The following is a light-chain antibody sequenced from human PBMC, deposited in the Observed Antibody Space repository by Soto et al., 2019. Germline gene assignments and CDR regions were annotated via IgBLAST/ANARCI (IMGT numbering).Light chain of an antibody. V-gene: IGKV2-28*01. CDR2: LGS. CDR3: MQPLQSWT. J-gene: IGKJ1*01. CDR1: QSLLHSNGYNY. Sequence: EMTQSPLSLPVTLGQPASISCRSSQSLLHSNGYNYLDWYLQKPGQSPQLLIYLGSNRASGVPDRFSGSGSGTDFTLKISRVEAEDVGVYYCMQPLQSWTFGQGTKVDIK.